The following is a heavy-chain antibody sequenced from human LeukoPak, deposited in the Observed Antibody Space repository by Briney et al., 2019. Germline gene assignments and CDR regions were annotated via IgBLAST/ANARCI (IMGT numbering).Heavy chain of an antibody. CDR3: AKDCLTGSYGYFDY. J-gene: IGHJ4*02. Sequence: PGGSLRLSCAASGFSFSIYAMSWVRQAPGKGLGWVSTISGSGGDKYYADSVKGRFTISRDSSKNTLYLQMNSLRAEDTAVYYCAKDCLTGSYGYFDYWGLGALVTVSS. CDR1: GFSFSIYA. CDR2: ISGSGGDK. D-gene: IGHD3-10*01. V-gene: IGHV3-23*01.